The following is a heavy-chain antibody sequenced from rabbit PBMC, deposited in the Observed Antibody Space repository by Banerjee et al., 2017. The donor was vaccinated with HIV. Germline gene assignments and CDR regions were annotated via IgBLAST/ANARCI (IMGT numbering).Heavy chain of an antibody. Sequence: QEQLEESGGDLVKPEGSLTLTCRASGLDFSSSYWMCWVRQAPGKGLEWIACIDVSSSGSTYYASWAKGRFTVSKTSSTTVTLQMTSLTAADTATYFCARDVAGREDFNLWGPGTLVTVS. CDR2: IDVSSSGST. V-gene: IGHV1S45*01. D-gene: IGHD4-2*01. J-gene: IGHJ4*01. CDR3: ARDVAGREDFNL. CDR1: GLDFSSSYW.